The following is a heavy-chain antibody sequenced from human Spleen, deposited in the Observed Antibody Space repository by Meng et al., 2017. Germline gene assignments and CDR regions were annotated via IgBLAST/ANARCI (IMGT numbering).Heavy chain of an antibody. J-gene: IGHJ4*02. D-gene: IGHD4-11*01. CDR2: INHSGST. CDR1: GWSFSDYY. Sequence: QVPLQPGGAGLFKPSETLSLTCVFSGWSFSDYYWSWIRQPPGKGLEWIGEINHSGSTNYNPSLESRATISVDTSQNNLSLKLSSVTAADSAVYYCARGPTTMAHDFDYWGQGTLVTVSS. CDR3: ARGPTTMAHDFDY. V-gene: IGHV4-34*01.